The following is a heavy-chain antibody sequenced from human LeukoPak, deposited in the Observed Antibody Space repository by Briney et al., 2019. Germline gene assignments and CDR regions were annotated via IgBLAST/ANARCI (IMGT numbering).Heavy chain of an antibody. D-gene: IGHD5-12*01. J-gene: IGHJ6*03. Sequence: PGGSLRLSCAASGFTFSSYGMHWVRQAPGKGLEWVAVISYDGSNKYYADSVKGRFTISRDNSKNTLYLQMNSLRAEDTAVYYCAKDSGYSGYEEIYYYYMDVWGKGTTVTVSS. CDR1: GFTFSSYG. CDR3: AKDSGYSGYEEIYYYYMDV. CDR2: ISYDGSNK. V-gene: IGHV3-30*18.